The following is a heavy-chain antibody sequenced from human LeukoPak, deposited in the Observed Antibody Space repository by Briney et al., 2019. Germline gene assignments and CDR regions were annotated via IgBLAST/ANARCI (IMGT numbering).Heavy chain of an antibody. Sequence: ASVKVSCKASGYNFTRNYMHWVRQAPGQGLEWMGIINPSGGKTNYAQKFQGRVSLTGDMSTSTVYMELSSLRFEDTAFYYCATGGYDFWGRWGRGTLVTVSS. CDR1: GYNFTRNY. D-gene: IGHD3-3*01. CDR2: INPSGGKT. V-gene: IGHV1-46*01. J-gene: IGHJ4*02. CDR3: ATGGYDFWGR.